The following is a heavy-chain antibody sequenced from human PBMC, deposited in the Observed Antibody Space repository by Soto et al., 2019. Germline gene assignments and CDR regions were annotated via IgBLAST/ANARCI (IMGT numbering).Heavy chain of an antibody. CDR2: MYYSGNT. V-gene: IGHV4-59*12. D-gene: IGHD1-1*01. Sequence: PTETLSLTCTVYGGSISNYYWSWIRQPPGKGLEWIGYMYYSGNTNYSPSLKSRVTISVDTSKNQFSLKLRSVTAADTAVYYCANNERGFDPWGLGILVTV. J-gene: IGHJ5*02. CDR3: ANNERGFDP. CDR1: GGSISNYY.